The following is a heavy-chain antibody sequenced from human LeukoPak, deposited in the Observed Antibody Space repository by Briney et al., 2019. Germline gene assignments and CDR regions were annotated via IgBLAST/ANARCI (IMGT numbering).Heavy chain of an antibody. D-gene: IGHD4-23*01. V-gene: IGHV4-61*02. CDR2: IYTSGST. J-gene: IGHJ3*02. CDR3: AREAPTVVVGSGAFDI. CDR1: GGSISSGSYY. Sequence: SETLSLTCTVSGGSISSGSYYWSWIRQPAGKGLEWIGRIYTSGSTNYNPSLKSRVTMSVDTSKNQFSLKLSSVTAADTAVYYCAREAPTVVVGSGAFDIWGQGTMVTVSS.